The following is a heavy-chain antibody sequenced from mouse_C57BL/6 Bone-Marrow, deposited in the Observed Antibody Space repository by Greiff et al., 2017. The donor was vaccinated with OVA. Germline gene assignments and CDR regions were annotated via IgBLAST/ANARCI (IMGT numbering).Heavy chain of an antibody. V-gene: IGHV5-15*01. CDR3: ARQERYYSNSGFAY. Sequence: DVMLVASGGGLVQPGGSLKLSCAASGFTFSDSGMAWVRQAPRQGPAWVAFISNLASSIYYADTVTGRFTISRENAKNTLYLEMSRRRSEDTAMYDCARQERYYSNSGFAYWGQGTLVTVSA. CDR1: GFTFSDSG. CDR2: ISNLASSI. J-gene: IGHJ3*01. D-gene: IGHD2-5*01.